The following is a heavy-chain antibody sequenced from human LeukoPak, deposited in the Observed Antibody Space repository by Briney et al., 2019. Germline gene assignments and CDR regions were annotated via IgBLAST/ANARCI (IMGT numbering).Heavy chain of an antibody. CDR2: VSDYP. J-gene: IGHJ6*02. Sequence: GGSLRLSCVASGFSFNTFALTWVRQAPGKGLEWVSTVSDYPHYADSVRGRVTISRDNSRKTVFLQMNSLTPEDAATYYCTKDSQGSYDGFWYGTYGMDVWGQGTTVTVSS. CDR3: TKDSQGSYDGFWYGTYGMDV. CDR1: GFSFNTFA. V-gene: IGHV3-23*05. D-gene: IGHD3-16*01.